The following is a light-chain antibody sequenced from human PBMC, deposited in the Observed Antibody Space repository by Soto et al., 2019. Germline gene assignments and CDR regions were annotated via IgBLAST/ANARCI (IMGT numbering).Light chain of an antibody. V-gene: IGKV3-20*01. CDR3: QQYGSSPPIT. Sequence: EIVLTQSPGTLSLSPGEIATLSCSASQSVSSSYLAWYQQKPGQAPRLLIYGASSRATGIPDRFSGSGSGTDFTLTISRLEPEDFAVYYCQQYGSSPPITFGGGTKVDIK. CDR2: GAS. CDR1: QSVSSSY. J-gene: IGKJ4*01.